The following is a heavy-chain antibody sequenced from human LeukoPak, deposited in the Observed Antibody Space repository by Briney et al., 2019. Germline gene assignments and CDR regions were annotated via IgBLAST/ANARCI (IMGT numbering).Heavy chain of an antibody. J-gene: IGHJ4*02. CDR1: GYTFTGYY. Sequence: ASVTVSCKASGYTFTGYYMHWVRHAPGQGLEGMGWINPNSGGTNYAQKFQGRVTMTRDTSISTAYMELSRLRSDDTAVYYCARYYYDSSGYYYFDYWGQGTLVTVSS. V-gene: IGHV1-2*02. CDR3: ARYYYDSSGYYYFDY. D-gene: IGHD3-22*01. CDR2: INPNSGGT.